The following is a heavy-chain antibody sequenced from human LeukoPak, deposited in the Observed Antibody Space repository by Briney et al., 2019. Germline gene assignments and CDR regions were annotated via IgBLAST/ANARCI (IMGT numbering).Heavy chain of an antibody. CDR3: ARNLWFGESYFDC. J-gene: IGHJ4*02. D-gene: IGHD3-10*01. CDR2: IYHSGGT. Sequence: TSETLSLTCTVSGYSIINGYYWGWIRQPPGKGLEWIGSIYHSGGTYYNPSLKSRVTISVDTSKNQFSLRLSSVTAADTAVYYCARNLWFGESYFDCWGQGTLVTVS. V-gene: IGHV4-38-2*02. CDR1: GYSIINGYY.